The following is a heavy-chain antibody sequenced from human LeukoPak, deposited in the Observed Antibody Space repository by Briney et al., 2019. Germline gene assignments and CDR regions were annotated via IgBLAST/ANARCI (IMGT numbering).Heavy chain of an antibody. CDR3: ARDPSYASGLFDP. CDR2: ISSSGSTI. J-gene: IGHJ5*02. D-gene: IGHD2-2*01. CDR1: GFTFSDYN. Sequence: PGGSLRHSWAASGFTFSDYNMSWIRQAPGKGLEWVSYISSSGSTIYYADSVKGRFTISRDNAKNSLYLQMNSLRAEDTAVYYCARDPSYASGLFDPWGQGTLVTVSS. V-gene: IGHV3-11*01.